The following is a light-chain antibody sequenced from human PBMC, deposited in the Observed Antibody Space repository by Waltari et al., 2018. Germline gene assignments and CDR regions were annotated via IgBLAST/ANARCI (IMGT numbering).Light chain of an antibody. CDR3: SSYTSSSTWV. V-gene: IGLV2-14*01. CDR1: SRDVGGYNY. Sequence: QSALTQPASVSGSPGQSITISCPGPSRDVGGYNYVPWSQQHPGKAPKVMIYDVSKRPSGVSNRFSGSKSGNTASLTISGLQAEDEADYYCSSYTSSSTWVFGGGTKLTVL. CDR2: DVS. J-gene: IGLJ3*02.